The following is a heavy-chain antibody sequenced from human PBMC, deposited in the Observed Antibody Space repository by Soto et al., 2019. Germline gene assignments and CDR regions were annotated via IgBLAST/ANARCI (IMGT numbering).Heavy chain of an antibody. CDR2: INPYNGNT. CDR1: GYSFSSYG. J-gene: IGHJ4*01. CDR3: ARDPGAAAFDY. Sequence: ASVKVSCKASGYSFSSYGVSWVRQAPGQGLEWIGWINPYNGNTLNAQNLQGRVTLTTDTSTSTAYMELRSLRSDDTAIYYCARDPGAAAFDYWGQGTLVTVSS. D-gene: IGHD1-26*01. V-gene: IGHV1-18*04.